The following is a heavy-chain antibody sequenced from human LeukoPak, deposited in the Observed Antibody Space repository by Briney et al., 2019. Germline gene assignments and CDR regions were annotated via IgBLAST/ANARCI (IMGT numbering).Heavy chain of an antibody. D-gene: IGHD3-22*01. V-gene: IGHV1-2*02. CDR3: ARVGSPLNYYDSSGYYYSY. J-gene: IGHJ4*02. Sequence: ASVKVSCKASGYTFTGYYMHWVRQAPGQGLEWMGWINPNSGGTNYAQKFQGRVTMTRDTSISTAYMELSRLRSDNTAVYYCARVGSPLNYYDSSGYYYSYWGQGTLVTVSS. CDR1: GYTFTGYY. CDR2: INPNSGGT.